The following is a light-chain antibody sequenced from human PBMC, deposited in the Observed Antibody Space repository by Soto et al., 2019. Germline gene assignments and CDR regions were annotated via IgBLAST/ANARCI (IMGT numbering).Light chain of an antibody. J-gene: IGKJ4*02. CDR1: QSVSNK. V-gene: IGKV3-15*01. CDR2: GTS. Sequence: EIVMTQSPGTLSVSPRERATLFCRASQSVSNKLAWYQQKPGQAPRLIIYGTSTRATGIPARFSGSGSGTDFTLTISSLQSEDFAIYYCQQYNKWPQFGGGTKV. CDR3: QQYNKWPQ.